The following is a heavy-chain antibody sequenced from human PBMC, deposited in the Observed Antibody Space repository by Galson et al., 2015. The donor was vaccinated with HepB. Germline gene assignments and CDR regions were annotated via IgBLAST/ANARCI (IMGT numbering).Heavy chain of an antibody. Sequence: PLRLSCAASGFTDINYAINWVRQAPGKGLEWVSTISGPGDNTYYADSVKGRFTISRDNSKSTVYLQMNSLRAGDTAVYYCTREGVSSNGWYADSWGQGTLVTVS. CDR1: GFTDINYA. D-gene: IGHD6-19*01. CDR3: TREGVSSNGWYADS. CDR2: ISGPGDNT. J-gene: IGHJ4*02. V-gene: IGHV3-23*01.